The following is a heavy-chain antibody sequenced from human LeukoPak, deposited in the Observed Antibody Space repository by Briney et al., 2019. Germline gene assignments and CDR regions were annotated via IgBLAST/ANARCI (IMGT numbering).Heavy chain of an antibody. V-gene: IGHV3-23*01. D-gene: IGHD3-10*01. CDR1: GFTFSNYC. Sequence: GGSLRLSCAGSGFTFSNYCMSWARQAPGKGLEWVSALSGSGSTTYYADSVKGRFTISRDNSKNTLYLQMNSLRAEDTAVYYCAKGGYDSGASYFDYWGQGTLVSVSS. CDR2: LSGSGSTT. J-gene: IGHJ4*02. CDR3: AKGGYDSGASYFDY.